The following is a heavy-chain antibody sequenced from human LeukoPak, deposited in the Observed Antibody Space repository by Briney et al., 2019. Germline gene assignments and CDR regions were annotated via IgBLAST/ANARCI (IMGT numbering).Heavy chain of an antibody. J-gene: IGHJ3*02. V-gene: IGHV3-30*18. CDR3: AKEGIARGAFDI. CDR2: ISYDGSNK. Sequence: GGSLRLSCAASGFTFSDFHMTWIRQAPGKGLEWVAVISYDGSNKYYADSVKGRFTISRDNSKNTLYLQMNSLRAEDTAVYCCAKEGIARGAFDIWGQGTMVTVSS. D-gene: IGHD3-10*01. CDR1: GFTFSDFH.